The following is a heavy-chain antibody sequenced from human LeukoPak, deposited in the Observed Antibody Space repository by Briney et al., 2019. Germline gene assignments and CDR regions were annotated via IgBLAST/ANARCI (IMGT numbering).Heavy chain of an antibody. CDR1: GFTIMNSA. D-gene: IGHD5-12*01. Sequence: GGSLRLSCAASGFTIMNSAMNWVRQAPGKGLEWVSAINGTAINTDYADSVKGRFTISRDSSKNTLYLQMNSLRAEDTAVYYCARDADTTSRYSRFDYWGQGTLVTVSS. CDR3: ARDADTTSRYSRFDY. J-gene: IGHJ4*02. CDR2: INGTAINT. V-gene: IGHV3-23*01.